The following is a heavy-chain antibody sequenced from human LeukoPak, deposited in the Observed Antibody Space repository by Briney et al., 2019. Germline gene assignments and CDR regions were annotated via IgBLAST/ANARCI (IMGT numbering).Heavy chain of an antibody. D-gene: IGHD6-6*01. J-gene: IGHJ6*03. CDR2: IIPIFGTA. V-gene: IGHV1-69*01. CDR3: ARGGIAARLGMDV. CDR1: GGTFSSYA. Sequence: SVKVSCKASGGTFSSYAISWVRQAPGQGLEWMGGIIPIFGTANYAQKFQGRVTITADESTSTAYMELSSLRSEDAAVYYCARGGIAARLGMDVWGKGTTVTVSS.